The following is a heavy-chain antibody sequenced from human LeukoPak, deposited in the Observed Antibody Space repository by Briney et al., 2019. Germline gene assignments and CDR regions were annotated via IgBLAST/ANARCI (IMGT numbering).Heavy chain of an antibody. CDR1: GGSFSGYY. J-gene: IGHJ4*02. CDR2: INHSGST. V-gene: IGHV4-34*01. CDR3: ARGWRYQLLTY. Sequence: SETLSLTCAVYGGSFSGYYWSWIRQPPGKGLEWIGEINHSGSTNYNPSLKSRITISVDTSKNQFSLKLSSVTAADTAVYYCARGWRYQLLTYWGQGTLVTVSS. D-gene: IGHD2-2*01.